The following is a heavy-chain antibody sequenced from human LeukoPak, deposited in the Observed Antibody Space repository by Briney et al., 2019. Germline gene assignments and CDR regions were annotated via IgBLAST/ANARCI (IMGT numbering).Heavy chain of an antibody. CDR3: TTDRREGSYYNFEY. V-gene: IGHV3-33*01. CDR2: IWYDGSNK. Sequence: SGESLKISCAASGFTFSSYGMHWVRQAPGKGLEWVAVIWYDGSNKYYADSVKGRFTISRDNSKNTLHLQMNSLRAEDTAVYYCTTDRREGSYYNFEYWGQGTLVTVSS. J-gene: IGHJ4*02. D-gene: IGHD1-26*01. CDR1: GFTFSSYG.